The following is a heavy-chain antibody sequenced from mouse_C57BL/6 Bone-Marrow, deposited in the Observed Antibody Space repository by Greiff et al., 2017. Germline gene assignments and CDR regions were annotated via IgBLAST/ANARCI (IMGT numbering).Heavy chain of an antibody. CDR3: ARKASFYYAMDY. CDR1: GFTFSDYY. CDR2: INYDGSST. J-gene: IGHJ4*01. Sequence: EVMLVESEGGLVQPGSSMKLSCTASGFTFSDYYMAWVRQVPEKGLEWVANINYDGSSTYYLDSLKSRFIISRDNAKNILYLQMSSLKSEDTATYYCARKASFYYAMDYWGQGTSVTVSS. V-gene: IGHV5-16*01.